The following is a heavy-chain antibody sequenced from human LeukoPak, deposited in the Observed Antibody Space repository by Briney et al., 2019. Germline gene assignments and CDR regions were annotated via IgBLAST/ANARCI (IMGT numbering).Heavy chain of an antibody. CDR3: ARTYGDYVKHFDY. J-gene: IGHJ4*02. V-gene: IGHV3-11*06. CDR2: ISSSSYT. CDR1: GFTFSDYY. D-gene: IGHD4-17*01. Sequence: GGSLRLSCAASGFTFSDYYMSWIRQAPGKGLEWVSYISSSSYTNYADSVEGRFTISRDNAKNSLYLQMNSLRAEDTAVYYCARTYGDYVKHFDYWGQGTLVTVSS.